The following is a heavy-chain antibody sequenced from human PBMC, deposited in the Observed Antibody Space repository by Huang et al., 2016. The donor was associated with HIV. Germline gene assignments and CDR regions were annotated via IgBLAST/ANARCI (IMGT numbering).Heavy chain of an antibody. CDR3: ARLGVSGFYYMDV. J-gene: IGHJ6*03. CDR2: MYYSGSR. CDR1: GGSISSRGHH. D-gene: IGHD1-26*01. V-gene: IGHV4-39*01. Sequence: QLQESGPGLVRPSDTLSLTCSVSGGSISSRGHHWGWFRQPPGRGLEWIGTMYYSGSRYYNPYLESRLTMSIDMSKNQFSLKLNSVTTADTAVYFCARLGVSGFYYMDVWGKGTAVLVSS.